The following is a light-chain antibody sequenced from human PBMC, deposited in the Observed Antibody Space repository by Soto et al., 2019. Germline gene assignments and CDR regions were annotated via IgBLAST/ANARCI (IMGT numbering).Light chain of an antibody. V-gene: IGKV3-15*01. CDR3: QQYNVWPLT. CDR2: VAS. Sequence: EIVMTQSPATLSVSPGERATLSCRASQSVSSNVAWYQQKPGQTPKLLIYVASTRATGIPARFSGSGSGKEFTLTISSLQSEDFAVYYWQQYNVWPLTFGGGTKVEFK. CDR1: QSVSSN. J-gene: IGKJ4*01.